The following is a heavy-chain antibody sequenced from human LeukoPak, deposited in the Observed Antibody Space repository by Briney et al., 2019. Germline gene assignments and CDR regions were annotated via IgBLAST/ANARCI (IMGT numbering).Heavy chain of an antibody. CDR1: GHTLSDYY. CDR2: ICSSGGTI. Sequence: GGSLRLSCAASGHTLSDYYTTRIRQAAGKGLEWISYICSSGGTIYYAEAVKGRFTISRDNAKNSLYLQMNSLRAEDTAIYYCTRGRKYTVGALFDYWGQGTLVTVSS. D-gene: IGHD1-14*01. V-gene: IGHV3-11*01. CDR3: TRGRKYTVGALFDY. J-gene: IGHJ4*02.